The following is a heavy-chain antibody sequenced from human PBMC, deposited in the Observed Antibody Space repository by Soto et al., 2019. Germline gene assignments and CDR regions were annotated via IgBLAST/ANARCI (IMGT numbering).Heavy chain of an antibody. CDR2: INHSGST. CDR1: GGSFSGYY. CDR3: ARGGPVLRYFDWLPAYYYYYMDV. Sequence: SETLSLTCAVYGGSFSGYYWSWIRQPPGKGLEWIGEINHSGSTNYNPSLKSRVTISVGTSKNQFSLKLSSVTAADTAVYYCARGGPVLRYFDWLPAYYYYYMDVWGKGTTVTVSS. V-gene: IGHV4-34*01. J-gene: IGHJ6*03. D-gene: IGHD3-9*01.